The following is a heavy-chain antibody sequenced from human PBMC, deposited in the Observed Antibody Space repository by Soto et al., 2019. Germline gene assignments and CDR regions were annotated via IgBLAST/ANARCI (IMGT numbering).Heavy chain of an antibody. CDR1: GFTFSNAW. CDR2: IKSKTDGGTA. D-gene: IGHD6-13*01. Sequence: PGGSLRLSCAASGFTFSNAWMNWVRQAPGKGLEWVGRIKSKTDGGTADYAAPVKGRFTISRDDPKNTLYLQMNSLKTEDTAVYYCTTTMGGSSSWYNNWFGPWGQGTLVTVS. J-gene: IGHJ5*02. CDR3: TTTMGGSSSWYNNWFGP. V-gene: IGHV3-15*07.